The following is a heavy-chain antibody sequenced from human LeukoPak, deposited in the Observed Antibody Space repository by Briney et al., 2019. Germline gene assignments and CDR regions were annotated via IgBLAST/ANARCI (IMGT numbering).Heavy chain of an antibody. CDR1: GYTFTSYD. D-gene: IGHD1-26*01. CDR3: ARDGASGSYEHFDY. Sequence: ASVKVSCKASGYTFTSYDINWVRQATGQGLEWMGWMNPNSGNTGYAQKFQGRVTMTTDTSTSTAYMELRSLRSDDTAVYYCARDGASGSYEHFDYWGQGTLVTVSS. J-gene: IGHJ4*02. CDR2: MNPNSGNT. V-gene: IGHV1-8*02.